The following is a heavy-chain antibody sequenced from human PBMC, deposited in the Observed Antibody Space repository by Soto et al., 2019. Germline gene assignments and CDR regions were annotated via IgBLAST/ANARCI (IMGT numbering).Heavy chain of an antibody. J-gene: IGHJ4*01. V-gene: IGHV3-53*01. CDR2: IYGGDDT. Sequence: GGSLRLSCAASGLTVSSNYMGWVRQAPGTGLEWVSLIYGGDDTYYADSVKGRFTISRDNSKNSLYLQMDSLRVEDTAVYYCARVSGYGSGACLNHYLDYWGHGTLVTVSS. CDR3: ARVSGYGSGACLNHYLDY. CDR1: GLTVSSNY. D-gene: IGHD3-10*01.